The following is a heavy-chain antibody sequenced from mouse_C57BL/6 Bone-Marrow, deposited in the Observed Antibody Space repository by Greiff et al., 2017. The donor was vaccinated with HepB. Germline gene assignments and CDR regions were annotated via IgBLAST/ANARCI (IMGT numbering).Heavy chain of an antibody. CDR3: APLYGSLDY. V-gene: IGHV1-81*01. D-gene: IGHD1-1*01. J-gene: IGHJ2*01. CDR1: GYTFTSYG. Sequence: VKLMESGAELARPGASVKLSCKASGYTFTSYGISWVKQRTGQGLEWIGEIYPRSGNTYYNEKFKGKATLTADKSSSTAYMELRSLTSEDSAVYFCAPLYGSLDYWGQGTTLTVSS. CDR2: IYPRSGNT.